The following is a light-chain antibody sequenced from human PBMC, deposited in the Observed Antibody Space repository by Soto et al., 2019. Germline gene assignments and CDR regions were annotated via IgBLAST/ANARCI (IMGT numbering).Light chain of an antibody. J-gene: IGLJ1*01. Sequence: QSALTQPASVSGSPGQSITISCTGTTSDFGGYNYVSWYQQHPGKAPKLMIYDVSNRPSGVSNRFSGSKSGNTASLTISGLQAEDEADYYCSSYTSSSTLGFGTGTKLTVL. CDR3: SSYTSSSTLG. CDR2: DVS. V-gene: IGLV2-14*01. CDR1: TSDFGGYNY.